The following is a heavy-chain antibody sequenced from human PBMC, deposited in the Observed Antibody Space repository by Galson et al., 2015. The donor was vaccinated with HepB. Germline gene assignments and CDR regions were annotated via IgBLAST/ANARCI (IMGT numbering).Heavy chain of an antibody. D-gene: IGHD2-8*01. CDR1: GFTFSSYS. J-gene: IGHJ6*02. Sequence: SLRLSCAASGFTFSSYSMNWVRQAPGKGLEWVSSISSSSSYIYYADSVKGRFTISRDNAKNSLYLQMNSLRAEDTAVYYCARDLLWPTNVYYYGMDVWGQGTTVTVSS. CDR3: ARDLLWPTNVYYYGMDV. CDR2: ISSSSSYI. V-gene: IGHV3-21*01.